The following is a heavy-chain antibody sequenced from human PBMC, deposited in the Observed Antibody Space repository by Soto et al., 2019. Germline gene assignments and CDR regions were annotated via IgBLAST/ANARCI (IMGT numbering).Heavy chain of an antibody. V-gene: IGHV1-46*04. Sequence: QVHLVQTAAQVKRPGASVNISCKASGYMFTRYYIHWVRQAPGQGLQWMGMINPSGGRTKYAQLLQGRVPLTADPSTNTAHMELSSLRSDDTAVFYCARVESCGCPVYSDHPDAVDIWGPGTVVTVSS. CDR3: ARVESCGCPVYSDHPDAVDI. CDR2: INPSGGRT. CDR1: GYMFTRYY. D-gene: IGHD2-21*01. J-gene: IGHJ3*02.